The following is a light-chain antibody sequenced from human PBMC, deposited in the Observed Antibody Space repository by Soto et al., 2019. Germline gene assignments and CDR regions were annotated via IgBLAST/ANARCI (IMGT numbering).Light chain of an antibody. V-gene: IGKV1-5*01. CDR2: DAS. CDR3: HSRA. Sequence: DIQLTQTPSTLSASVGDEVTITCRASQTISRWLAWYQQKPGRAPKLLIYDASTLESGVPSRFSGSGSETDFTLTISRLQPDDFATSFCHSRAFGQGTRL. J-gene: IGKJ5*01. CDR1: QTISRW.